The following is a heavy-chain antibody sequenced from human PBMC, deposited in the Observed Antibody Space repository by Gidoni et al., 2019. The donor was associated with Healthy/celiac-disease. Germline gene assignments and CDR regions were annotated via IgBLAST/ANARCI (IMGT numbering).Heavy chain of an antibody. CDR1: GFTFSSYA. V-gene: IGHV3-23*04. CDR3: AKAGYYDFWSGYSLYWYFDL. Sequence: EVQLVESGGGLVQPGGSLRLSCAASGFTFSSYAMSWVRQGPGKGLEWVSAISGSGGSTYYADSVKGRFTISRDNSKNTLYLQMNSLRAEDTAVYYCAKAGYYDFWSGYSLYWYFDLWGRGTLVTVSS. J-gene: IGHJ2*01. D-gene: IGHD3-3*01. CDR2: ISGSGGST.